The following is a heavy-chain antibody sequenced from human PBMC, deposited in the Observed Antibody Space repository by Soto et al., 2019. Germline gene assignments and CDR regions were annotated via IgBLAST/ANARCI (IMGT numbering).Heavy chain of an antibody. CDR3: AKASNSSSWYEGY. D-gene: IGHD6-13*01. Sequence: GGSLRLSCAASGFTFSSYGMHWVRQAPGKGLEWVAVISYDGSNKYYADSVKGRFTISRDNSKNTLYLQMNSLRAEDTAVYYCAKASNSSSWYEGYWGQGTLVTVSS. CDR2: ISYDGSNK. J-gene: IGHJ4*02. CDR1: GFTFSSYG. V-gene: IGHV3-30*18.